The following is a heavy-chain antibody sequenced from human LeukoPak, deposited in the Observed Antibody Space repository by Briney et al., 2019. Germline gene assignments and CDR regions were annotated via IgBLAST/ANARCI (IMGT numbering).Heavy chain of an antibody. CDR3: ATGIVGATYNDY. CDR1: GYTLTELS. D-gene: IGHD1-26*01. V-gene: IGHV1-24*01. CDR2: FDPEDGET. Sequence: ASVKVSCKVSGYTLTELSMHWVRQAPGKGLEWMGGFDPEDGETIYAQKFQGGVTMTEDTSTDTAYMELSSLRSEDTAVYYCATGIVGATYNDYWGQGTLVTVSS. J-gene: IGHJ4*02.